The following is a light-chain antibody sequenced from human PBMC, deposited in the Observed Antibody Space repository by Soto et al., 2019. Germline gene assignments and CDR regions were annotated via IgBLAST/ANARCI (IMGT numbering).Light chain of an antibody. CDR3: SSYTDSTSYV. CDR2: DVS. CDR1: SSDVGTYNV. Sequence: QSALTQPASVTGSPGQSITISCTGTSSDVGTYNVVSWYQQHPGKAPKLMIFDVSNRPSGVANRFSGSKSGNTASLTISGLQAEDEADYCCSSYTDSTSYVFGSGTKLTVL. V-gene: IGLV2-14*03. J-gene: IGLJ1*01.